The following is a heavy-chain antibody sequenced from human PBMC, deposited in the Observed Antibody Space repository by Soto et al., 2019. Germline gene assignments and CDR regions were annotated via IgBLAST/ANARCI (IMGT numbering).Heavy chain of an antibody. CDR1: GYSFTNYG. CDR2: ISPYSGNT. Sequence: QIQLVQSGDEVKKPGASVKVSCKASGYSFTNYGISWVRQAPGQGLECMGWISPYSGNTNHAQKFQGRVTLITDTSTSTAYMELRSLRSEDMAVYYCARDWSYPSGGIEYWGQGTLVTVSS. D-gene: IGHD3-16*01. J-gene: IGHJ4*02. V-gene: IGHV1-18*03. CDR3: ARDWSYPSGGIEY.